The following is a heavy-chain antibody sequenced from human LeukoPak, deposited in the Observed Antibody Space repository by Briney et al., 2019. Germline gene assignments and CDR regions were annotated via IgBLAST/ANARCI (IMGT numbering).Heavy chain of an antibody. CDR1: GYTFTSYV. Sequence: ASVKVSRKAAGYTFTSYVINRVRQATGQGLEWMGWMNPNSGNTGYAQKFQGRVTMTRNTSISTAYMELSSLRSEDTAVYYCARGSSPLGYYYYMDVWGKGTTVTVSS. J-gene: IGHJ6*03. D-gene: IGHD6-13*01. V-gene: IGHV1-8*01. CDR2: MNPNSGNT. CDR3: ARGSSPLGYYYYMDV.